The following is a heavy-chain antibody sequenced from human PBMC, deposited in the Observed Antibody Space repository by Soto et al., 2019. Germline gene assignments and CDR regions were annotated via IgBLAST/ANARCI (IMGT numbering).Heavy chain of an antibody. V-gene: IGHV1-69*01. CDR1: GGTFSSYA. D-gene: IGHD6-19*01. Sequence: QVQLVQSGAEVKKPGSSVKVSCKASGGTFSSYAISWVRQAPGQGLEWMGGIIPIFGTANYAQKFQGRVTITADESTSTAYLELSSRRSEYTAVYYCARDGSGWSNWFDPWGQGTLVTVSS. CDR2: IIPIFGTA. CDR3: ARDGSGWSNWFDP. J-gene: IGHJ5*02.